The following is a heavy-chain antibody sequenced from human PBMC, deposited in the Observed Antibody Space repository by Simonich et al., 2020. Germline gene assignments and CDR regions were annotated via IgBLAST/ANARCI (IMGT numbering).Heavy chain of an antibody. J-gene: IGHJ4*02. CDR2: INPNGGDT. Sequence: QVQLVQSGAEVKKPGASVKVSCKASGYTFTGYYMHWVRQAPGQGLEWRGMINPNGGDTNYAQKFQGRVTMTRDTSISTAYMELSRLRSDDTAVYYCASSKRGYNWNDFDYWGQGTLVTVSS. CDR1: GYTFTGYY. V-gene: IGHV1-2*02. CDR3: ASSKRGYNWNDFDY. D-gene: IGHD1-1*01.